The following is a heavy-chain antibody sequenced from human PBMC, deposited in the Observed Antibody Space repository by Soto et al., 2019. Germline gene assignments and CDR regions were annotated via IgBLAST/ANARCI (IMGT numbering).Heavy chain of an antibody. CDR3: ARHKGDIVVVPAPNWFDP. J-gene: IGHJ5*02. V-gene: IGHV4-39*01. CDR1: GGSISSGSYY. D-gene: IGHD2-2*01. CDR2: IYYSGST. Sequence: PSETLSLTCTVSGGSISSGSYYWGWIRQPPGKGLEWIGSIYYSGSTYYNPSLKSRVTISVDTSKNQFSLKLSSVTAADTAVYYCARHKGDIVVVPAPNWFDPWGQGTLVTAPQ.